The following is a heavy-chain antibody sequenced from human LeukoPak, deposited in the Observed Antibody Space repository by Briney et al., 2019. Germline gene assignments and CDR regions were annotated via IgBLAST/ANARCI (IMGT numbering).Heavy chain of an antibody. CDR1: GYTFTNFD. D-gene: IGHD1-26*01. CDR2: MNPNTGNA. V-gene: IGHV1-8*03. Sequence: ASMMVSCKASGYTFTNFDINWVRQATGQGLEWMGWMNPNTGNAGYAQKFQDRVTITWDASITTAYMDLSSLRSEDTAVYYCARVGYSNSYDYWGQGTLVTVSS. CDR3: ARVGYSNSYDY. J-gene: IGHJ4*02.